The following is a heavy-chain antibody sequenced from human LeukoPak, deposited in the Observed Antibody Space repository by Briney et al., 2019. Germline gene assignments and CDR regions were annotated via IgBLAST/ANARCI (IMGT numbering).Heavy chain of an antibody. J-gene: IGHJ4*02. Sequence: QPGRSLRLSCAASGLTFNSYGMHWVRQAPGKGLEWVAFISYDGSNKNYADSVKGRFTISRDNSKNTLYLQMNSLRAEDTAVYYCARARRDDFWSGFHYWGQGTLVTVSS. V-gene: IGHV3-30*03. CDR3: ARARRDDFWSGFHY. CDR2: ISYDGSNK. D-gene: IGHD3-3*01. CDR1: GLTFNSYG.